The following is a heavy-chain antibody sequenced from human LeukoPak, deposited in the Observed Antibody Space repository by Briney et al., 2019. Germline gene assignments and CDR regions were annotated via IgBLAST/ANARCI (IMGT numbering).Heavy chain of an antibody. J-gene: IGHJ4*02. Sequence: GGSLRLSCTVSGFSFSRYWMNWVRQAPGKGLEWVANIKQDGSQKYYVDSVKGRFTISRDNAKNSLYLQMNSLRAEDTAVYYCVRSVDYWGQGTLVTVSS. CDR2: IKQDGSQK. CDR1: GFSFSRYW. D-gene: IGHD2-8*01. CDR3: VRSVDY. V-gene: IGHV3-7*01.